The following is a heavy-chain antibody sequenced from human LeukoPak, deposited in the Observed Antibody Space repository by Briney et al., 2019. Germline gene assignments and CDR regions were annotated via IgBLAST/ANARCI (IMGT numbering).Heavy chain of an antibody. J-gene: IGHJ5*02. CDR1: GYTFTGYY. CDR2: INPNGGGT. Sequence: ASVKVACKASGYTFTGYYMHWVRQAPGQGLEWMGRINPNGGGTNYGQKFQGRVTMTRDTIISTAHMELSRLISDDTAVYYYARARSLGRFDPWGQGTLVTVSS. CDR3: ARARSLGRFDP. V-gene: IGHV1-2*06.